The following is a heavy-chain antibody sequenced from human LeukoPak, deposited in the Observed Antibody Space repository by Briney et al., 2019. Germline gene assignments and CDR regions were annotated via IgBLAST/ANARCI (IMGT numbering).Heavy chain of an antibody. CDR2: INHSGST. V-gene: IGHV4-39*07. J-gene: IGHJ5*02. D-gene: IGHD2-2*01. CDR1: GGSISSGSYY. CDR3: ARGEPYCSSTSCSPEFDP. Sequence: SETLSLTCTVSGGSISSGSYYWSWIRQPPGKGLEWIGEINHSGSTNYNPSLKSRVTIAVDTSKNQFSLKLSSVTAADTAVYYCARGEPYCSSTSCSPEFDPWGQGTLVTVSS.